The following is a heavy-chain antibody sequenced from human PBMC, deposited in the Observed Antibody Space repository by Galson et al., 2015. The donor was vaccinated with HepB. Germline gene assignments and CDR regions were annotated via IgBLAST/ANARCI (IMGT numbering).Heavy chain of an antibody. J-gene: IGHJ5*02. CDR3: ARRFTMVRGVIITAGWFDP. D-gene: IGHD3-10*01. CDR1: GGSISSSSYY. Sequence: ETLSLTCTVSGGSISSSSYYWGWIRQPPGKGLEWIGSIYYSGSTYYNPSLKSRVTISVDTSKNQFSLKLSSVTAADTAVYYCARRFTMVRGVIITAGWFDPWGQGTLVTVSS. CDR2: IYYSGST. V-gene: IGHV4-39*01.